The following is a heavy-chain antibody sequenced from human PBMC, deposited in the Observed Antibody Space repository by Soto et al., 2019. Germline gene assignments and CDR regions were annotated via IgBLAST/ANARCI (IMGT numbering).Heavy chain of an antibody. CDR2: IYYSGST. V-gene: IGHV4-39*01. Sequence: SETLSLTCSVSGGSISSSSYYWGWIRQPPGKGLEWIGSIYYSGSTYYNPSLKSRVTISVDTSKNQFSLKLSSVTAADTAVYYCARRPPAQLGYCSSTGCYKLPNSHCDYWGQGTLVAVSS. CDR3: ARRPPAQLGYCSSTGCYKLPNSHCDY. D-gene: IGHD2-2*01. J-gene: IGHJ4*02. CDR1: GGSISSSSYY.